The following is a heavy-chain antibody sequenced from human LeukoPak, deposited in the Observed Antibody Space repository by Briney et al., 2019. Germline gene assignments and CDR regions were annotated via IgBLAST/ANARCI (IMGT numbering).Heavy chain of an antibody. J-gene: IGHJ3*02. Sequence: SETLSLTCAVYGGSFSGYYWSWIRQPPGKGLEWIGKINHSGSTNYNPSLKSRVTISVDTSKNQFSLKLSSVTAADTAVYYCARGTVLRYFDWLSKGDAFDIWGQGTMVTVSS. V-gene: IGHV4-34*01. D-gene: IGHD3-9*01. CDR3: ARGTVLRYFDWLSKGDAFDI. CDR2: INHSGST. CDR1: GGSFSGYY.